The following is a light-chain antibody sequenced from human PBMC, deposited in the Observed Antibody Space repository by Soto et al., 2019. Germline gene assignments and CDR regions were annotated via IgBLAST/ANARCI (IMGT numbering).Light chain of an antibody. V-gene: IGKV3-20*01. Sequence: EIVLTQSPDTLSLSPGERGTLSCRASQSVSSSFLAWCQQRPGQAPRLLIYGSSSRATGIPDRFSGSGSGADFTLTIASLQPDDFATYYCQQYETFSGTFGPGTKVDIK. CDR3: QQYETFSGT. J-gene: IGKJ1*01. CDR2: GSS. CDR1: QSVSSSF.